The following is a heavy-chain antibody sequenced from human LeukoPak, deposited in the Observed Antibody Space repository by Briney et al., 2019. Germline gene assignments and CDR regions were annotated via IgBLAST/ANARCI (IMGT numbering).Heavy chain of an antibody. CDR1: GFIFSSYW. CDR2: IKQDGSEK. Sequence: PGGSLRLSCAASGFIFSSYWMTWVRQAPGKGLEWVANIKQDGSEKYYVDSVKGRFTISRDNAKSSLYLQMNSLRAEDTSGYYCARSLGYCSGGSCYSGYFQYWGQGTLVTVSS. V-gene: IGHV3-7*01. J-gene: IGHJ1*01. D-gene: IGHD2-15*01. CDR3: ARSLGYCSGGSCYSGYFQY.